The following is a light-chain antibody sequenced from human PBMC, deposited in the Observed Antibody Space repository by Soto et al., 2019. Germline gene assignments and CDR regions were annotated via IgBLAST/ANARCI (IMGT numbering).Light chain of an antibody. V-gene: IGKV2-28*01. J-gene: IGKJ1*01. Sequence: DVVMTQSPLSLPVTPGEPASISCRSSQSLLHSNGNNYLDWSLQKPGQSPQLLIYLASNRASGAADRSSGRGSGKDFTLKISRVEAEDGGLYYCMQSLRSPRTFGQGTKVEIK. CDR1: QSLLHSNGNNY. CDR3: MQSLRSPRT. CDR2: LAS.